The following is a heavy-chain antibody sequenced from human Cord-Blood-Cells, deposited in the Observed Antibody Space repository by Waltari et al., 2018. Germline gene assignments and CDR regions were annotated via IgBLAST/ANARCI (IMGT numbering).Heavy chain of an antibody. CDR1: GGSLSSYY. Sequence: QVQLQESGPGLVKPSETLSLTCTVSGGSLSSYYWSWIRQPPGKGLEWIGYIYYSGSTNYNPSLKSRVTISVDTSKNQFSLKLSSVTAADTAVYYCARGGDYWFDPWGQGTLVTVSS. CDR2: IYYSGST. V-gene: IGHV4-59*08. CDR3: ARGGDYWFDP. J-gene: IGHJ5*02. D-gene: IGHD4-17*01.